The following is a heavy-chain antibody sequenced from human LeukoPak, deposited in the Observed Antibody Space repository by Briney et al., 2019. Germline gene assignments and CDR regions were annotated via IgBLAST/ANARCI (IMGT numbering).Heavy chain of an antibody. CDR2: ILPSSGGP. CDR3: VRKGEESGDYDF. D-gene: IGHD4-17*01. Sequence: ASVKVSCKASGYTFTGYYMHWVRQAPGQGLEWMGWILPSSGGPYYAQKFQGRITMTRDTSISTAYMELSRLTSDDTAVYYCVRKGEESGDYDFWGQGTLVTVSS. J-gene: IGHJ4*02. CDR1: GYTFTGYY. V-gene: IGHV1-2*02.